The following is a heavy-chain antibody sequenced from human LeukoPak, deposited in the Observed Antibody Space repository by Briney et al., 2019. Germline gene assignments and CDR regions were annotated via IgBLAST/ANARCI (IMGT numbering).Heavy chain of an antibody. J-gene: IGHJ4*02. CDR1: GFTFSSYA. D-gene: IGHD6-19*01. CDR2: ISYDGSNK. CDR3: AKGPDILNGWYYFDY. V-gene: IGHV3-30*04. Sequence: AGGSLRLSCAASGFTFSSYAMHWVRQAPGKGLEWVAIISYDGSNKYYADSVKGRFTISRDNSKNTLYLQMNSLRAEDTAVYYCAKGPDILNGWYYFDYWGQGTLVTVSS.